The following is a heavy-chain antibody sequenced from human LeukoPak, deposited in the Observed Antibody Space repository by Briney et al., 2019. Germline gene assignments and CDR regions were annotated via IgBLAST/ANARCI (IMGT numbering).Heavy chain of an antibody. CDR1: GFTFSSYA. CDR2: ISGSGGST. CDR3: ARGKRELPRYYYYYYMDV. J-gene: IGHJ6*03. D-gene: IGHD1-26*01. V-gene: IGHV3-23*01. Sequence: GGSLRLSCAASGFTFSSYAMSWVRQAPGKGLEWVSAISGSGGSTYYADSVKGRFTISRDNSKNTLYLQMNSLRSEDTAVYYCARGKRELPRYYYYYYMDVWGKGTTVTVSS.